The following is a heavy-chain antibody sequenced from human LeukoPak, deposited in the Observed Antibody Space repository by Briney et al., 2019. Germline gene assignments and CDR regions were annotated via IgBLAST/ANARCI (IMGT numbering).Heavy chain of an antibody. CDR1: GFTFSSYN. J-gene: IGHJ3*02. D-gene: IGHD6-19*01. CDR3: ARDPFSSGWYTNTFDT. Sequence: GGSLRLSCAASGFTFSSYNMNWVRQAPGKGLEWVSSISSGTTHIYYADSVKGRFTISRDNAKNSLFLQMNSLRAEDTAVYYCARDPFSSGWYTNTFDTRGQGTMVTVSS. CDR2: ISSGTTHI. V-gene: IGHV3-21*01.